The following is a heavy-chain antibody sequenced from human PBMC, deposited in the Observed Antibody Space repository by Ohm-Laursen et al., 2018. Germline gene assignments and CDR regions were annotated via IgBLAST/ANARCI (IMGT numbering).Heavy chain of an antibody. J-gene: IGHJ3*02. Sequence: GTLSLTCTVSGGSMRGYYWSWIRQPPGKGLEWIGYIYDSEDTNYNPSLKSRVTISIDPSKNQFSLNLMSVIVADTAVYYCARDQDLITRDYDAFDIWGQGTMVTVSS. CDR3: ARDQDLITRDYDAFDI. CDR2: IYDSEDT. CDR1: GGSMRGYY. V-gene: IGHV4-59*01. D-gene: IGHD4-17*01.